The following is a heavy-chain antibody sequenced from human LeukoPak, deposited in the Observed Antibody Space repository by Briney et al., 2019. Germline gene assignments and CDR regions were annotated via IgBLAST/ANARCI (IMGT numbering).Heavy chain of an antibody. CDR2: INGGTTTI. D-gene: IGHD1-26*01. CDR1: GFVIGSYY. J-gene: IGHJ4*02. Sequence: GGSLRLSCAASGFVIGSYYMGWVRQAPGKGLEWVSYINGGTTTIYYADSVKGRFTISRDNAKNSLYLQMNSLKDEDTAVYYCARASGSYQTFNYWGQGNLVTVSS. CDR3: ARASGSYQTFNY. V-gene: IGHV3-48*02.